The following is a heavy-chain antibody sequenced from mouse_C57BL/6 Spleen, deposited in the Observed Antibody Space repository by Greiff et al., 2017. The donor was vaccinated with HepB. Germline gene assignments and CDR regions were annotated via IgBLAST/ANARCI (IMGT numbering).Heavy chain of an antibody. CDR2: INPNNGGT. CDR1: GYTFTDYY. CDR3: ARAYYYGSSWDY. D-gene: IGHD1-1*01. J-gene: IGHJ4*01. V-gene: IGHV1-26*01. Sequence: EVQLQQSGPELVKPGASVKISCKASGYTFTDYYMNWVKQSHGKSLEWIGDINPNNGGTSYNQKFKGKATLTVDKSSSTAYMELRSLTSEDSAVYYCARAYYYGSSWDYWGQGTSVTVSS.